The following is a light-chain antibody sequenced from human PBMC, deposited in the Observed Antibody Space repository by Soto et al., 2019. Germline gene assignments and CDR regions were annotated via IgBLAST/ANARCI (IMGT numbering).Light chain of an antibody. V-gene: IGKV3-20*01. CDR2: GAS. Sequence: EIVLTQSPGTLSLSPGERATLSCRASQSVRSDYLAWYQQKPGQAPRLLIYGASSRATGIPDRFSGSGSGTDFTLTISRLEPEDFATYYCQQYRSWPRTFGQGSRVEIK. CDR1: QSVRSDY. CDR3: QQYRSWPRT. J-gene: IGKJ1*01.